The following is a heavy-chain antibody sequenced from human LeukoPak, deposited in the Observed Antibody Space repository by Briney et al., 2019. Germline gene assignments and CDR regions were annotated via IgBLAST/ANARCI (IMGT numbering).Heavy chain of an antibody. CDR3: ARGGDYGDYGGY. D-gene: IGHD4-17*01. V-gene: IGHV1-69*04. CDR2: IIPILGIA. Sequence: GASVKVSCKASGGTFSSYAISWVRQAPGQGLEWMGRIIPILGIANYAQKFQGRVTITADKSTSTAYMELSSLRPEDTAVYYCARGGDYGDYGGYWGQGTLVIVSS. J-gene: IGHJ4*02. CDR1: GGTFSSYA.